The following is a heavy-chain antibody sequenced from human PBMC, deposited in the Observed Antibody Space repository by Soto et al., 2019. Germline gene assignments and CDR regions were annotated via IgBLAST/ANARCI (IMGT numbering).Heavy chain of an antibody. Sequence: QVQLVQSGAEVKKPGSSVKVSCKASGGTFSSYAISWVRQAPGQGLEWMGGIIPIFGTANYAQKFQGRVTITADESTSTAYRELSSLRSEDTAVYYCALSRYIRRDGYTWPGYWGQGTLVTVSS. CDR2: IIPIFGTA. CDR3: ALSRYIRRDGYTWPGY. D-gene: IGHD5-12*01. J-gene: IGHJ4*02. CDR1: GGTFSSYA. V-gene: IGHV1-69*12.